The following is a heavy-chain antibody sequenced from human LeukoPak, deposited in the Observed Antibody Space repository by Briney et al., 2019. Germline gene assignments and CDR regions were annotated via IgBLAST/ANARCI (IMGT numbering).Heavy chain of an antibody. CDR2: IYYSGST. D-gene: IGHD1-26*01. CDR1: GGSISSGDYY. Sequence: SQTLSLTCTVSGGSISSGDYYWSWIRQPPGKGLEWIGYIYYSGSTYYNPSLKSRVTISVDTPKNQFSLKLSSVTAADTAVYYCARAPLRSSVPCWFDPWGQGTLVTVSS. CDR3: ARAPLRSSVPCWFDP. J-gene: IGHJ5*02. V-gene: IGHV4-30-4*01.